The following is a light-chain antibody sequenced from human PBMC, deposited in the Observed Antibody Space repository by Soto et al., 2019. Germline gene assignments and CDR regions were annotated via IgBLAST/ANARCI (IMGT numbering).Light chain of an antibody. V-gene: IGKV1-9*01. Sequence: DIQLTQSPSFLSASVGDRVTITCRASQGISNYLAWYLQKPGKAPKLLISGASTLRSGVPSRFSGSGSGTEFTLTVSSLQPEDFATYYCQQLNAYPHSFGGGTKV. CDR2: GAS. CDR3: QQLNAYPHS. J-gene: IGKJ4*01. CDR1: QGISNY.